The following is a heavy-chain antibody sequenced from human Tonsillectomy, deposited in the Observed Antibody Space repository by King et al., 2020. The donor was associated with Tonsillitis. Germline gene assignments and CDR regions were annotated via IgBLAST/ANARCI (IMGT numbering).Heavy chain of an antibody. J-gene: IGHJ6*02. CDR2: IYSGGNT. D-gene: IGHD1-26*01. V-gene: IGHV3-53*01. CDR3: ASEGGGGSYYAIPWGYCGMDV. CDR1: GFSVSSNY. Sequence: VQLVESGGGLIQPGGSLRLSCAASGFSVSSNYMTWVRQAPGKGLECVSVIYSGGNTYYADSVKGRFTISRDYSKNTLYLQMNSLRAEDTAVYYCASEGGGGSYYAIPWGYCGMDVWGQGTTVTVSS.